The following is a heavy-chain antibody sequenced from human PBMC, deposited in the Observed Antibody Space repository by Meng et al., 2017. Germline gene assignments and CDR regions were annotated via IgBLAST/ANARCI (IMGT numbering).Heavy chain of an antibody. Sequence: SETLSLTCAVYGGSFSGYYWSWIRQPPGKGLEWIGEINQSGSTNYNPSLKSRVTISVDTSKNQFSLKLTSVTAADTAVYYCARGRSPSYARYSSGWYIDYWGQGTLVTVSS. J-gene: IGHJ4*02. CDR2: INQSGST. V-gene: IGHV4-34*01. D-gene: IGHD6-19*01. CDR1: GGSFSGYY. CDR3: ARGRSPSYARYSSGWYIDY.